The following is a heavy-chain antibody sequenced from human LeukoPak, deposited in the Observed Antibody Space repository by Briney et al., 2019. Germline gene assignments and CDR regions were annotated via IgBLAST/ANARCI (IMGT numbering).Heavy chain of an antibody. CDR2: IYPGDSDT. CDR3: ARRYYDFWSGGNDAFDI. V-gene: IGHV5-51*01. CDR1: GYSFTSYW. D-gene: IGHD3-3*01. Sequence: GESLKISCKGSGYSFTSYWIGWVRQMPGKGLEWMGIIYPGDSDTRYSPSFQGQVTISADKSTSTAYLQWSSLKASDTAMYYCARRYYDFWSGGNDAFDIWGQGTMVTVSS. J-gene: IGHJ3*02.